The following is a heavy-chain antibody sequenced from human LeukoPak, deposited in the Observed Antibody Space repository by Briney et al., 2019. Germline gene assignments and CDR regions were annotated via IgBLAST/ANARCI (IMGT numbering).Heavy chain of an antibody. V-gene: IGHV4-39*07. CDR1: GASISSSSYY. CDR3: ARALKSIAARGLPHWFDP. Sequence: PSETLSLTCSVSGASISSSSYYWGWIRQPPGKGLEWIGSIYYSGSTYYNPSLKSRVTISVDTSKNQFSLKLSSVTAADTAVYYCARALKSIAARGLPHWFDPWGQGTLVTVSS. J-gene: IGHJ5*02. CDR2: IYYSGST. D-gene: IGHD6-6*01.